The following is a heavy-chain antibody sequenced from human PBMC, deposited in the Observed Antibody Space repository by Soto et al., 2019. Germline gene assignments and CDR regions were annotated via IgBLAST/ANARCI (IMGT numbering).Heavy chain of an antibody. CDR3: ARSTVTEDY. Sequence: QVQLQESGPGLVKPSGTLSLTCAVSGASLSSNNWWRWVRQPPGKGLEWVGEIYHSGSTNYNLSHKSRETIAIDKSKNQFALKLSSVTAADTAVNYGARSTVTEDYWGQGTLVTVSS. D-gene: IGHD4-17*01. V-gene: IGHV4-4*02. CDR2: IYHSGST. CDR1: GASLSSNNW. J-gene: IGHJ4*02.